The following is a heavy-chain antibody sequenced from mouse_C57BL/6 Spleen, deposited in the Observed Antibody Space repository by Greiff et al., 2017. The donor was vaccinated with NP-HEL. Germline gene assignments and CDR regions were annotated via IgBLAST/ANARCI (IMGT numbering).Heavy chain of an antibody. D-gene: IGHD1-1*01. CDR3: ARFTDYGSSYGYFDV. V-gene: IGHV1-26*01. CDR2: INPNNGGT. Sequence: EVQLQQSGPELVKPGASVKISCKASGYTFTDYYMNWVKQSHGKSLEWIGDINPNNGGTSYNQKFKGKATLTVDKSSSTAYMELRSLTSEDSAVYYCARFTDYGSSYGYFDVWGTGTTVTVSS. J-gene: IGHJ1*03. CDR1: GYTFTDYY.